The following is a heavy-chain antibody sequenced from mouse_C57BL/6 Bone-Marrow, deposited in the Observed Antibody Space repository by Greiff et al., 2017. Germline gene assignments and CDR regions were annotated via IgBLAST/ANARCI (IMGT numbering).Heavy chain of an antibody. CDR2: ISSGSSTI. Sequence: EVKLEESGGGLVKPGGSLKLSCAASGFTFSDYGMHWVRQAPEKGLEWVAYISSGSSTIYYADTVKGRFTISRDNAKNTLFLQMTSLRSEDTAMYYCARQSNQFDYWGQGTTLTVSS. CDR1: GFTFSDYG. CDR3: ARQSNQFDY. J-gene: IGHJ2*01. V-gene: IGHV5-17*01. D-gene: IGHD2-5*01.